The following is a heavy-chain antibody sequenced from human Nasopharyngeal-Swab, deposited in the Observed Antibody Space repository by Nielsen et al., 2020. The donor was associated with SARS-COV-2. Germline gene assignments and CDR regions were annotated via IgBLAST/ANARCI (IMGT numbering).Heavy chain of an antibody. CDR2: IVGSGDISGSGGNT. J-gene: IGHJ4*02. V-gene: IGHV3-23*01. D-gene: IGHD2/OR15-2a*01. Sequence: GESLKISCVASGYSFITYGMSWVRQAPGKGLEWVAAIVGSGDISGSGGNTYYADSVKGRFTISRDNSKNTLSLQMNSLRAEDTAVYYCAKDLRGPYFFWGQGTLVTVSS. CDR1: GYSFITYG. CDR3: AKDLRGPYFF.